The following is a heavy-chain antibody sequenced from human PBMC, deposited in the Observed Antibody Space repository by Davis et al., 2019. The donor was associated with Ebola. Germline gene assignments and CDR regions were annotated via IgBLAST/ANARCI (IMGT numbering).Heavy chain of an antibody. D-gene: IGHD6-19*01. CDR2: IYRDGRT. CDR3: ATTPQYSSGQNKPFDY. Sequence: PGGSLRLSCAASELIVSDNYMSWVRQAPGKRLEWVSVIYRDGRTYHADSVKGRFTISRDNSKNTLYLQMNSLRAEDTAVYYCATTPQYSSGQNKPFDYWGQGTLVTVSS. CDR1: ELIVSDNY. J-gene: IGHJ4*02. V-gene: IGHV3-66*01.